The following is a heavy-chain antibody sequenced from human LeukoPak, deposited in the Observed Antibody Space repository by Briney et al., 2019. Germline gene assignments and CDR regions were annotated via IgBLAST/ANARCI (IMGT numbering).Heavy chain of an antibody. Sequence: ASVKVSCKASGYTFTNYGISWVRQAPGQGLEWMGWISAYNGNTNYAQKLQGRVTMTTDTSTSTAYMELRSLRSDDTAVYYCARDYCSSTSCYRAFDYWGQGTLVTVSS. V-gene: IGHV1-18*01. CDR2: ISAYNGNT. D-gene: IGHD2-2*01. J-gene: IGHJ4*02. CDR1: GYTFTNYG. CDR3: ARDYCSSTSCYRAFDY.